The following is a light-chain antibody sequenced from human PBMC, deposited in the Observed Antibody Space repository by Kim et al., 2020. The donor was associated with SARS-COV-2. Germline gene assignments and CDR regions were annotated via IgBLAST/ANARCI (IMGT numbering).Light chain of an antibody. CDR1: SSDVGGYNY. CDR2: EVS. V-gene: IGLV2-8*01. J-gene: IGLJ2*01. CDR3: SSYAGSNNLV. Sequence: GQAVTISCTGTSSDVGGYNYVSWYQQQAGKATKLMIYEVSKRPSGVPDRFSGSKSGNTASLTVSGLQAEDEADYYCSSYAGSNNLVFGGGTQLTVL.